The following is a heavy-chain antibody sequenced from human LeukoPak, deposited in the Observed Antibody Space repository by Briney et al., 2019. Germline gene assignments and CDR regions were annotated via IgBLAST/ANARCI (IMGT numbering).Heavy chain of an antibody. CDR2: FDPEDGET. J-gene: IGHJ4*02. D-gene: IGHD1-14*01. CDR3: ATLRRYLGYFDY. Sequence: EASVKVSCKVSGYTLTELSMHWVRQAPGKGLEWMGGFDPEDGETIYAQKFQGRVTMTEDTSTDTAYMELSSLRSEDTAVYYCATLRRYLGYFDYWGQGTLVTVSS. CDR1: GYTLTELS. V-gene: IGHV1-24*01.